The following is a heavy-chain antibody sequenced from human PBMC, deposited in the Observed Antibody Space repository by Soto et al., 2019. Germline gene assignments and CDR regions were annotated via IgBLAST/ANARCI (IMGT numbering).Heavy chain of an antibody. V-gene: IGHV5-51*01. CDR2: IYPGDSDT. CDR3: ARPRFGSYRLDHYVMSG. D-gene: IGHD3-16*02. J-gene: IGHJ6*02. CDR1: GYGFTNYW. Sequence: GASLKNSCKGSGYGFTNYWIAWVRQMPGKGLEWMGIIYPGDSDTRYSPSFQGQVTISADKSISTAYLQWRSLRASDTAMDYCARPRFGSYRLDHYVMSGWGQGATLTVS.